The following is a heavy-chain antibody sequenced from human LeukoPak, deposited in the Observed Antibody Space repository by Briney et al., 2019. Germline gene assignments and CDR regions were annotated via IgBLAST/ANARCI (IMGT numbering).Heavy chain of an antibody. Sequence: PSGTLSLTCTVSGGSISGRNWWSWVRQPPGKGLEWIGEIYHGGNTNYNPSLKSRVTISVDTSKNQLSLKLSSVTATDTAVYYCASPYDTGGYFDYWGQGTLVTVSS. CDR2: IYHGGNT. J-gene: IGHJ4*02. CDR3: ASPYDTGGYFDY. CDR1: GGSISGRNW. D-gene: IGHD3-22*01. V-gene: IGHV4-4*02.